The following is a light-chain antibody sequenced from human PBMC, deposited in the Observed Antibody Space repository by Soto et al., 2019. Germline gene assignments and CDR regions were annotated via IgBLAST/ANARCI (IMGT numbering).Light chain of an antibody. CDR3: SSYTSTSTV. CDR1: SSDGDDYKD. Sequence: QSVLTQPASVSRSPGQSITISCTGISSDGDDYKDVSWYQQHPGKAPKLMIYEVTYRPSGVSNRFSGSKSGNTASLTISGLQAEDEADYYCSSYTSTSTVFGTGTKVTVL. CDR2: EVT. V-gene: IGLV2-14*01. J-gene: IGLJ1*01.